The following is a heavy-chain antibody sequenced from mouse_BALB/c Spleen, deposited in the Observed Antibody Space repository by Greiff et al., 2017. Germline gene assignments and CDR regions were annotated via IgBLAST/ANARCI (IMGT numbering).Heavy chain of an antibody. CDR2: ISSGGSYT. CDR3: ARDHGNYLAWFAY. J-gene: IGHJ3*01. CDR1: GFTFSSYA. V-gene: IGHV5-9-4*01. Sequence: EVQVVESGGGLVKPGGSLKLSCAASGFTFSSYAMSWVRQSPEKRLEWVAEISSGGSYTYYPDTVTGRFTISRDNAKNTLYLEMSSLRSEDTAMYYCARDHGNYLAWFAYWGQGTLVTVSA. D-gene: IGHD2-1*01.